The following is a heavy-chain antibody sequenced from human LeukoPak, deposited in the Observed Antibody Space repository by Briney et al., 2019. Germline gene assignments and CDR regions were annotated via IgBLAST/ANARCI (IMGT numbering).Heavy chain of an antibody. V-gene: IGHV1-2*02. CDR1: GYTFTGYY. CDR3: ARDGHEWLEINWFDP. D-gene: IGHD6-19*01. Sequence: ASVKVSCKASGYTFTGYYMHWVRQAPGQGLEWMGWVNPNSGGTNYAQKFQGRVTMTRDTSISTAYMELSRLKSDDTAMYYCARDGHEWLEINWFDPWGQGTLVTVSS. J-gene: IGHJ5*02. CDR2: VNPNSGGT.